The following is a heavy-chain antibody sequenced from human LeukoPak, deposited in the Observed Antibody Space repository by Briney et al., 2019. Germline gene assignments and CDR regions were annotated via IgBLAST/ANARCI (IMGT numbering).Heavy chain of an antibody. CDR1: GGSISSYY. CDR2: IYTSGST. J-gene: IGHJ4*02. Sequence: SETLSLTCTVSGGSISSYYWSWIRQPAGEGLEWIGRIYTSGSTNYNPSLKSRVTMSVDASKNQFSLKLSSVTAADTAVYYCARVDILTGYYPGTFDYWGQGTLVTVSS. CDR3: ARVDILTGYYPGTFDY. V-gene: IGHV4-4*07. D-gene: IGHD3-9*01.